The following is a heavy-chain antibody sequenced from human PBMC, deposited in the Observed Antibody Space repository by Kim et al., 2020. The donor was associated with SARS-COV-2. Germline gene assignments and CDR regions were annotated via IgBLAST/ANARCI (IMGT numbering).Heavy chain of an antibody. J-gene: IGHJ4*02. Sequence: SETLSLTCAVYGGSFSGYYWSWIRQPPGKGLEWIGEINHSGSTNYNPSLKSRVTISVDTSKNQFSLKLSSVTAADTAVYYCARVGLRGLDQSGLGVWGQGTLVTVSS. CDR3: ARVGLRGLDQSGLGV. CDR1: GGSFSGYY. D-gene: IGHD3-16*01. CDR2: INHSGST. V-gene: IGHV4-34*01.